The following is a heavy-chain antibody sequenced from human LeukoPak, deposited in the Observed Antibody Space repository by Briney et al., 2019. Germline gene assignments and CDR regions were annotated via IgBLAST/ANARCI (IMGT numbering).Heavy chain of an antibody. V-gene: IGHV4-38-2*02. CDR2: IYHSGST. CDR3: ARVYNWNSSGLGAPRD. D-gene: IGHD1-7*01. CDR1: GYFISSGYY. J-gene: IGHJ4*02. Sequence: PSETLSLTCSVSGYFISSGYYWGWIRQPPGKGLEWIGSIYHSGSTYYNPSLKSRVTISVDTSKNQFSLKLSSVTAADTAVYYCARVYNWNSSGLGAPRDWGRGTLVTVSS.